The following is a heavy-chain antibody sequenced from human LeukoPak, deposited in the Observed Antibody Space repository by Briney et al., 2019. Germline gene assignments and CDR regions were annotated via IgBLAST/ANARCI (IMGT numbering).Heavy chain of an antibody. Sequence: SVKVSCKASGGTFSSYAISWVRQAPGQGLEWMGGIIPIFGTANYAQKFQGRVTITADESTSTAYMELSSLRSEDTAVYYCARVASAVLRFLEWSAPFDPWGQGTLVTVSS. J-gene: IGHJ5*02. CDR2: IIPIFGTA. CDR1: GGTFSSYA. V-gene: IGHV1-69*13. D-gene: IGHD3-3*01. CDR3: ARVASAVLRFLEWSAPFDP.